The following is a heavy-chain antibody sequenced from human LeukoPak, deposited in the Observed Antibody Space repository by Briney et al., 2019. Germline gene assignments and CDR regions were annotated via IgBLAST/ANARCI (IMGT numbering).Heavy chain of an antibody. Sequence: ASVKVSCKASGYTFTSYDINWVRQATGQGLEWMGWMNPNSGNTGYAQKFQGRVTMTRNTSISTAYMELSSLRSEDTAVYYCARVGGYSSSWPRPSFMDVWGQGTTVTVSS. CDR2: MNPNSGNT. D-gene: IGHD6-13*01. V-gene: IGHV1-8*01. J-gene: IGHJ6*02. CDR1: GYTFTSYD. CDR3: ARVGGYSSSWPRPSFMDV.